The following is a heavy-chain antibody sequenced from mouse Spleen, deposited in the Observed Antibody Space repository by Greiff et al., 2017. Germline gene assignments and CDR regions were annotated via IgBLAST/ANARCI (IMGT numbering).Heavy chain of an antibody. D-gene: IGHD2-2*01. Sequence: QVQLKQSGPGLVQPSQSLSITCTVSGFSLTSYGVHWVRQSPGKGLEWLGVIWRGGSTDYNAAFMSRLSITKDNSKSQVFFKMNSLQADDTAIYYCAKGLDYGYDGGAMDYWGQGTSVTVSS. CDR1: GFSLTSYG. CDR2: IWRGGST. J-gene: IGHJ4*01. V-gene: IGHV2-5*01. CDR3: AKGLDYGYDGGAMDY.